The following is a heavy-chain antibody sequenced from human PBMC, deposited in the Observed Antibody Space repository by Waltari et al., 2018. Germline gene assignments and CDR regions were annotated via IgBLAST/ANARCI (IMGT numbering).Heavy chain of an antibody. Sequence: QVQLVQSGAEVKKPGSSVKVSCKASGGTFSSYTISWVRQAPGQGLEWMGRIIPILGIANYAQKFQGRVTITADKSTSTAYMELSSLRSEDTAVYYCARDEYQLLRPYYYYGMDVWGQGTTVTVSS. CDR3: ARDEYQLLRPYYYYGMDV. J-gene: IGHJ6*02. V-gene: IGHV1-69*08. CDR2: IIPILGIA. D-gene: IGHD2-2*01. CDR1: GGTFSSYT.